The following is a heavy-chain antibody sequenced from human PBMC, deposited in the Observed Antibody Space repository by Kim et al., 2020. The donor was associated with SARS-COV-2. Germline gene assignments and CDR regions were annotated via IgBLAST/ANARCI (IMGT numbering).Heavy chain of an antibody. Sequence: SETLSLTCAVYGGSFSGYYWSWIRQPPGKGLEWIGEINHSGSTNYNPSLKSRVTISVDTSKNQFSLKLSSVTAADTAVYYCARVPIFYYGSGTQMDVWGKGTTVTVSS. CDR2: INHSGST. J-gene: IGHJ6*04. V-gene: IGHV4-34*01. D-gene: IGHD3-10*01. CDR1: GGSFSGYY. CDR3: ARVPIFYYGSGTQMDV.